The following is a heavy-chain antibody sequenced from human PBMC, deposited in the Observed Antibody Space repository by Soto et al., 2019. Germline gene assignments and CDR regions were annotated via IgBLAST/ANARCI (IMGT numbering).Heavy chain of an antibody. CDR1: GGTFSSYT. CDR2: IIPILGIA. CDR3: ARGALTLRELDY. V-gene: IGHV1-69*02. D-gene: IGHD3-16*01. J-gene: IGHJ4*02. Sequence: QVQLVQSGAEVKKPGSSVKVSCKASGGTFSSYTISWVRQAPGQGLEWMGRIIPILGIANYAQKLQGRVTLTTDTSTSTAYMELRSLSSDDTAVYYCARGALTLRELDYWGQGTLVSVSS.